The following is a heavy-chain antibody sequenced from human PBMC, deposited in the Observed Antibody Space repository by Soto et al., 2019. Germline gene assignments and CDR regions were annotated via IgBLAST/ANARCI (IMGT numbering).Heavy chain of an antibody. V-gene: IGHV1-46*01. CDR2: INPTGGST. D-gene: IGHD3-16*01. CDR1: GYTFTSYY. Sequence: ASVKVSCKASGYTFTSYYMHWVRQAPGQGLEWMGIINPTGGSTTYAQKFQGRVTMTRDTSTSTVYMELSNLRSEDTAVYYCARELPDGLGYWSQGTLVTVSS. CDR3: ARELPDGLGY. J-gene: IGHJ4*02.